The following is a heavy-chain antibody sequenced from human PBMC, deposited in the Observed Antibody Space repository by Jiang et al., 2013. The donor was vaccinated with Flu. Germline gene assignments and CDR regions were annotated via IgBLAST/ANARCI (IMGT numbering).Heavy chain of an antibody. CDR3: ASGAMLNYYDSSGYLY. Sequence: VQLLESGGGLVQPGGSLRLSCAASGFTFSNFAMNWVRQAPGKGLEWVSGLRGSGGSTYYADSVKGRFTISRDNSKNTLYLQMNSLRAEDTAVYHCASGAMLNYYDSSGYLYWGQGTLVTVSS. J-gene: IGHJ4*02. V-gene: IGHV3-23*01. D-gene: IGHD3-22*01. CDR2: LRGSGGST. CDR1: GFTFSNFA.